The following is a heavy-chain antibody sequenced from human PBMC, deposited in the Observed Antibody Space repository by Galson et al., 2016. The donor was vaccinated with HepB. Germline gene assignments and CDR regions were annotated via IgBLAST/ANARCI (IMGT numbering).Heavy chain of an antibody. D-gene: IGHD6-19*01. CDR3: ARHRGWYGDGFFDY. Sequence: SLRLSCAASEFTFSSYAMSWVRQAPGKGLEWVSAISGGGNTYYADSVKGRFTISRDNSKNTLYLEMNSLRAEDTAVYCCARHRGWYGDGFFDYWGQGTLVTVSP. J-gene: IGHJ4*02. V-gene: IGHV3-23*01. CDR2: ISGGGNT. CDR1: EFTFSSYA.